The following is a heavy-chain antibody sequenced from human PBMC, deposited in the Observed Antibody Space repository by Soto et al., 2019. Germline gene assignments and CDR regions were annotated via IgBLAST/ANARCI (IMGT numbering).Heavy chain of an antibody. CDR2: IYYSGST. V-gene: IGHV4-59*01. CDR1: GGSISSYY. D-gene: IGHD2-21*02. CDR3: ARGLAYCGGDCYSGFDY. Sequence: SETLSLTCTVSGGSISSYYWGWIRQPPGKGLEWIGYIYYSGSTNYNPSLKSRVTISVDTSKNQFSLKLSSVTAADTAVYYCARGLAYCGGDCYSGFDYWGQGTLVTVSS. J-gene: IGHJ4*02.